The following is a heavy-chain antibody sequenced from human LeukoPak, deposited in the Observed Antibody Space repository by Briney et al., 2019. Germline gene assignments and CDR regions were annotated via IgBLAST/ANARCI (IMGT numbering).Heavy chain of an antibody. CDR3: ARELGYCSSTSCYARFDY. Sequence: GGSLRLSCAASGFTFSSYSMNWVRQAPGKGLEWVSYISSSGSTIYYADSVKGRFTISRDNAKNSLYLQMNSLRAEDTAVYYCARELGYCSSTSCYARFDYWGQGTLVTVSS. CDR2: ISSSGSTI. CDR1: GFTFSSYS. J-gene: IGHJ4*02. V-gene: IGHV3-48*04. D-gene: IGHD2-2*01.